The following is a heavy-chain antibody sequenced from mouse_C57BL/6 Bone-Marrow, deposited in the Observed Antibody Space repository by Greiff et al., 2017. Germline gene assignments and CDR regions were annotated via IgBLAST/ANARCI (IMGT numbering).Heavy chain of an antibody. D-gene: IGHD4-1*01. J-gene: IGHJ3*01. Sequence: EVKLVESGGDLVKPGGSLKLSCAASGFTFSSYGMSWVRQTPDKRLEWVATISSGGSYTYYPDSVKGRVTISRDNAKNTLYLQMSSLKSEDTAMYYCARLTGTFAYWGQGTLVTVSA. CDR2: ISSGGSYT. V-gene: IGHV5-6*01. CDR1: GFTFSSYG. CDR3: ARLTGTFAY.